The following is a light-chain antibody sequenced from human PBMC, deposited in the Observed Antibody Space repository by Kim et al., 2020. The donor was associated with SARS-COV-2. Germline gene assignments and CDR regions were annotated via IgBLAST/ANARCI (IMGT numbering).Light chain of an antibody. V-gene: IGKV3-20*01. CDR2: GAS. Sequence: GERATLAIRISQRVSSDFLAWYQQNPGPAPRLLIDGASSSATGIPDSFSGSGSGTDFTLTITRLEPEDFAVYYCQQYSSSPATFGQGTKVDIK. CDR3: QQYSSSPAT. CDR1: QRVSSDF. J-gene: IGKJ1*01.